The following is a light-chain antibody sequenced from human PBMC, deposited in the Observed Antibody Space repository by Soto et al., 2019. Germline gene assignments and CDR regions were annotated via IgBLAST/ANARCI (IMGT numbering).Light chain of an antibody. CDR3: QQSYSIPRT. CDR2: SAS. Sequence: DIQMTQSPSSLSASVGDRVTITCRASQSMSNYLHWYQQQPGKAPKLLIYSASTLQAWVPSRFSGSGSGTDFTLTISSLQPEDFATYYCQQSYSIPRTFGQGTTVEIK. J-gene: IGKJ1*01. CDR1: QSMSNY. V-gene: IGKV1-39*01.